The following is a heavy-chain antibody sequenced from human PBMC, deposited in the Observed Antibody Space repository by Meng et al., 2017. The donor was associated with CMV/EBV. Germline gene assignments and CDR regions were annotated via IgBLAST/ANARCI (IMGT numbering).Heavy chain of an antibody. Sequence: SETLSLTCAVYGGSFSGYYWSWIRQPPGKGLEWIGEINHSESTNYNPSLKSRVTISVDTSKNQFSLKLSSVTAADTAVYYCARGYSSSSVRYSSGWYGSYYYYGMDVWGQGTTVTVSS. V-gene: IGHV4-34*01. CDR2: INHSEST. J-gene: IGHJ6*02. CDR3: ARGYSSSSVRYSSGWYGSYYYYGMDV. CDR1: GGSFSGYY. D-gene: IGHD6-19*01.